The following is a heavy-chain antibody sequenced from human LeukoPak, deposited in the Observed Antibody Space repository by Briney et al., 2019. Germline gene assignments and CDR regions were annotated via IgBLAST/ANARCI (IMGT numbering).Heavy chain of an antibody. V-gene: IGHV4-39*07. CDR3: ARDNEVVAATTPPGFDY. Sequence: SETLSLTCTVSGGSISSSSYYWGWIRQPPGKGLEWIGSIYYSGSTYYNPSLKSRVTISVDTSKNQFSLKLSSVTAADTAVYYCARDNEVVAATTPPGFDYWGQGTLVTVSS. CDR2: IYYSGST. J-gene: IGHJ4*02. CDR1: GGSISSSSYY. D-gene: IGHD2-15*01.